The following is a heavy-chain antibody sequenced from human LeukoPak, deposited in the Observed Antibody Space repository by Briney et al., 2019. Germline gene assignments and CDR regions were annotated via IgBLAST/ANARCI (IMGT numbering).Heavy chain of an antibody. CDR2: FSGGAGKT. D-gene: IGHD3-10*01. Sequence: GGSLRLSCAASGFTFSSYAMSWVRRAPGKRLEWVSSFSGGAGKTYYADSVKGRFTISRDNSQNTVYLQMSSLRAEDTAVYYCAKDQYIYGSSPFDYWGQGTLVTVSS. J-gene: IGHJ4*02. CDR1: GFTFSSYA. CDR3: AKDQYIYGSSPFDY. V-gene: IGHV3-23*01.